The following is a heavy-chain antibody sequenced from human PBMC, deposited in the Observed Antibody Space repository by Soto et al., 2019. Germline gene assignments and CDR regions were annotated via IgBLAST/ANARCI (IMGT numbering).Heavy chain of an antibody. D-gene: IGHD6-19*01. Sequence: QLQLQASGPGLVKPSETLSLTCTVSGGSLSSSSYYWGWIRQPPGKGLDWLGSGFYSGSTYYNPSLKSRVTQSEDTSKNQFSLKLRAVTAADTAVYYCARTLYTSGWHFDYWGQGALVTVSS. J-gene: IGHJ4*02. CDR3: ARTLYTSGWHFDY. V-gene: IGHV4-39*01. CDR2: GFYSGST. CDR1: GGSLSSSSYY.